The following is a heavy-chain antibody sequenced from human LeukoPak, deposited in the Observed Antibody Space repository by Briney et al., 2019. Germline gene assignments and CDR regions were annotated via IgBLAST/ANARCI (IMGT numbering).Heavy chain of an antibody. D-gene: IGHD2-2*01. CDR1: GYTLTELS. CDR3: AGGTVVPAASGRFDP. Sequence: GASVKVSCKVSGYTLTELSMHWVRQAPGKGLEWMGGFDPEDGETIYAQKFQGGVTMTEDTSTDTAYMELSSLRSEDTAVYYCAGGTVVPAASGRFDPWGQGTLVTVSS. V-gene: IGHV1-24*01. CDR2: FDPEDGET. J-gene: IGHJ5*02.